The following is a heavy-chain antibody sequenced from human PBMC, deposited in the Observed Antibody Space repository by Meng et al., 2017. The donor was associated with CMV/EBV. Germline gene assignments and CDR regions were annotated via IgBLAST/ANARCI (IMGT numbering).Heavy chain of an antibody. D-gene: IGHD2-2*01. CDR3: ARDLIVVVPAAEAWYYYGMDV. CDR2: ISSSGSTI. J-gene: IGHJ6*02. V-gene: IGHV3-11*04. CDR1: GFTVSSNY. Sequence: GGSLRLSCAASGFTVSSNYMSWVRQAPGKGLEWVSYISSSGSTIYYADSVKGRFTISRDNAKNSLYLQMNSLRAEDTAVYYCARDLIVVVPAAEAWYYYGMDVWGQGTTVTVSS.